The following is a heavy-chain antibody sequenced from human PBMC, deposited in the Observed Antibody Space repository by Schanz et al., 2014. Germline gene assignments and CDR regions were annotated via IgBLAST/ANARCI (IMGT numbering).Heavy chain of an antibody. CDR2: INAGTGNT. Sequence: QGQLVQSGAEVKKPGASVKVSCKASGYTFTDYGVIWVRQAPGQGLEWMGWINAGTGNTEYSQKFQGRVTMTTDTSTSTAYMELSSLRSDDTAVYYCARGGGPEDVFDIWGQGTILTVSS. D-gene: IGHD5-12*01. J-gene: IGHJ3*02. CDR3: ARGGGPEDVFDI. V-gene: IGHV1-18*01. CDR1: GYTFTDYG.